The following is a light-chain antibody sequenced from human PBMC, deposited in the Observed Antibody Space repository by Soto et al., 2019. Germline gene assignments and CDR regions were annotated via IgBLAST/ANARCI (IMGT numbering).Light chain of an antibody. CDR3: QQYDAWPPGT. CDR2: GAS. Sequence: DIVMTQSPASVSASLGERVTLSCRASRTIDTYLAWFQHRLGQPPRLLIFGASVRAPGVPPRFSGGGSGTEFTLTINSLRSEDFAVYFCQQYDAWPPGTFGGGTTVEI. V-gene: IGKV3-15*01. CDR1: RTIDTY. J-gene: IGKJ4*01.